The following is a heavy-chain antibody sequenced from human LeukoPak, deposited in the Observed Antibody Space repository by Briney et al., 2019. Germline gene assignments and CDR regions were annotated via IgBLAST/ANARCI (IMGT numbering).Heavy chain of an antibody. CDR3: ARDGGGSSSFDYYMDV. CDR2: IYYSGST. V-gene: IGHV4-31*03. CDR1: GGSISSGVYY. J-gene: IGHJ6*03. Sequence: PSETLSLTCTVSGGSISSGVYYWSWIRQHPGKGLEWIGYIYYSGSTYYNPSLKSRVTISVDTSKNQFSLKLSSVTAADTAVYYCARDGGGSSSFDYYMDVWGKGTTVTVSS. D-gene: IGHD6-6*01.